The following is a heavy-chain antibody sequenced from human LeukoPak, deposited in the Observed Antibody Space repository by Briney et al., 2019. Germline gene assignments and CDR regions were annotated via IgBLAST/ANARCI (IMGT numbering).Heavy chain of an antibody. D-gene: IGHD3-22*01. V-gene: IGHV3-15*01. J-gene: IGHJ4*02. Sequence: PGGSLRLSCAVSGITFSYAWMSLVRQAPRKGLEWVGHIKRRIEGETTDYAAPVKDRFTILRDDSKNTVYLQMNSLRSEDTGVYYCTTDPLVYYYQFDYWGQGTLVIVSS. CDR2: IKRRIEGETT. CDR3: TTDPLVYYYQFDY. CDR1: GITFSYAW.